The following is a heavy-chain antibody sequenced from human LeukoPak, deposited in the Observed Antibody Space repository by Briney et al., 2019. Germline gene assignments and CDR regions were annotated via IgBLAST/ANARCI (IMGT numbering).Heavy chain of an antibody. D-gene: IGHD2-2*01. V-gene: IGHV1-46*01. Sequence: ASVKVSCKASGYTFTSYYMHWVRQAPGQGLEWMGIINPSGGSTSYAQKFQGRVTMTRDMSTSTVYMELSSLGSEDTAVYYCARVGKTQKDIVVVPAADDAFDIWGQGTMVTVSS. CDR2: INPSGGST. J-gene: IGHJ3*02. CDR3: ARVGKTQKDIVVVPAADDAFDI. CDR1: GYTFTSYY.